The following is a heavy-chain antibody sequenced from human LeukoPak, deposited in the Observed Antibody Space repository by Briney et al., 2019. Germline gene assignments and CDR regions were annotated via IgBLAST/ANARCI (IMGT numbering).Heavy chain of an antibody. J-gene: IGHJ5*02. V-gene: IGHV4-59*01. Sequence: SETLSLTCTVSGGSISSYYWSWIRQPPGKGLEWIGYIYYSGSTNYNPSLKSRVTISVDTSKNQFSLKLSSVTAADTAVYYCAREVAAAGRTHNWFDPWGQGTLVTVSS. CDR1: GGSISSYY. CDR3: AREVAAAGRTHNWFDP. CDR2: IYYSGST. D-gene: IGHD6-13*01.